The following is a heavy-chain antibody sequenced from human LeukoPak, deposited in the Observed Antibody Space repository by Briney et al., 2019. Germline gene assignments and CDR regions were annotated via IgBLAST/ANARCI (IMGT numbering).Heavy chain of an antibody. V-gene: IGHV4-30-4*08. Sequence: SETLSLTCTVSGGSISSGDYYWSWIRQPPGKGLEWIGYVYYSGSTYYNPSLKSRVTISVDTSKNQFSLKLSSVTAADTAVYYCAEGRLQPYYFDYWGQGTLVTVSS. D-gene: IGHD4-11*01. CDR1: GGSISSGDYY. CDR2: VYYSGST. J-gene: IGHJ4*02. CDR3: AEGRLQPYYFDY.